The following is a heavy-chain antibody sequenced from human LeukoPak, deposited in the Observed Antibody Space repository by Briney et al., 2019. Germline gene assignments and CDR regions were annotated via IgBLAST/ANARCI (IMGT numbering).Heavy chain of an antibody. CDR2: MNPNSGNT. V-gene: IGHV1-8*01. CDR3: ASIYSSGWYGDAFDI. Sequence: ASVSVSCKASGYTFTSYDINWVRQATGQGLEWMGWMNPNSGNTGNAQKFQGRGTMTRNTSISTAYMELSSLRSEDTAVYYCASIYSSGWYGDAFDIWGQGTMATVSS. CDR1: GYTFTSYD. J-gene: IGHJ3*02. D-gene: IGHD6-19*01.